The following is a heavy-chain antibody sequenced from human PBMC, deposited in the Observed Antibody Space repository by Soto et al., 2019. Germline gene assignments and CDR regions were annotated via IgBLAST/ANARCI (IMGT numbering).Heavy chain of an antibody. J-gene: IGHJ5*02. Sequence: GGSLRLSCTGSGFTFGDYAMSWVRQAPGKGLEWVGFIRDKAFGGTTEYAASVKGRFTISRDDSKSVAYLQMNSLRTEDTAVYYCTSPTYYYDSSGYYIITSSPNWFHPWGQGTLVTSPQ. CDR1: GFTFGDYA. CDR3: TSPTYYYDSSGYYIITSSPNWFHP. CDR2: IRDKAFGGTT. V-gene: IGHV3-49*04. D-gene: IGHD3-22*01.